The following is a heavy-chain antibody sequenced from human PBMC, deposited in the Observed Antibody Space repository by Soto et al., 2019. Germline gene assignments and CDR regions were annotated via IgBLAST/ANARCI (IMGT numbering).Heavy chain of an antibody. Sequence: PGESLKISCKGSGYSFTNYWIGWVRQMPGKGLEWMGIIYPGDSDTKNSPSFQGQVTLSVDKSISTAYLQWSSLKASDTARYYCARQRAQTILGVVMTNDYYGMDVWGQGTTVTVSS. CDR2: IYPGDSDT. CDR3: ARQRAQTILGVVMTNDYYGMDV. CDR1: GYSFTNYW. V-gene: IGHV5-51*01. D-gene: IGHD3-3*01. J-gene: IGHJ6*01.